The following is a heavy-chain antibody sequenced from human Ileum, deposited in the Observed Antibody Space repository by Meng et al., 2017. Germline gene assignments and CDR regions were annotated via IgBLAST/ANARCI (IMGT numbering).Heavy chain of an antibody. Sequence: QRHLHESGPGLVKPSETLSPPCPVHGGSISNTNYYWAWIRQPPGKGLEWIGRMSYSGSTYFNPSLKSRVAISVDTSNNQVSLKLSFVTAADTAVYYCARGGAVAGVWWYFDLWGRGTLVTVSS. J-gene: IGHJ2*01. V-gene: IGHV4-39*07. CDR1: GGSISNTNYY. CDR3: ARGGAVAGVWWYFDL. CDR2: MSYSGST. D-gene: IGHD6-19*01.